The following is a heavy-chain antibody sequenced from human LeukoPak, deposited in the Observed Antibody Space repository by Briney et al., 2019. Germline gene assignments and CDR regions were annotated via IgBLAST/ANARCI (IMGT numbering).Heavy chain of an antibody. J-gene: IGHJ4*02. Sequence: SDTMSLTCAVYGGSFSGYYWSWIRQPPGKGLEWIGEINHSGSTNYNPSLKSRVTISADTSKNQFSLKLNTVTAADTAVQYCAREDRGYRYVDHWGQCTLVTVSS. D-gene: IGHD5-18*01. V-gene: IGHV4-34*01. CDR1: GGSFSGYY. CDR3: AREDRGYRYVDH. CDR2: INHSGST.